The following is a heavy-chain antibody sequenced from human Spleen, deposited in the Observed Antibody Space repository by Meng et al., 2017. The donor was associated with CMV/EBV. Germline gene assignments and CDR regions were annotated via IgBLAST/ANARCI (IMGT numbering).Heavy chain of an antibody. J-gene: IGHJ6*02. Sequence: ASVKVSCKASGYTFTSYGISWVRQDPGQGLEWMGWISAYHGNTNYAQKLQGRVTMTTDTSTSTAYMELRSLRSDDTAVYYCAREGALVATTLESSYGMDVWGQGTTVTVSS. CDR1: GYTFTSYG. CDR2: ISAYHGNT. D-gene: IGHD5-12*01. V-gene: IGHV1-18*01. CDR3: AREGALVATTLESSYGMDV.